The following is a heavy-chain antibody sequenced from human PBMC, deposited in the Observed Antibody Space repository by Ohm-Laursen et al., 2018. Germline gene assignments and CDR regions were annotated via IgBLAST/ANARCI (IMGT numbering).Heavy chain of an antibody. D-gene: IGHD3-16*02. CDR2: INPNSGGT. CDR3: ARDWALGELSLYYYFDY. Sequence: ASVKVSCKASGYTFTGYYMHWVRQAPGQGLEWMGWINPNSGGTNYAQKFQGRVTMTRDTSISTAYMELSRLRSDDTAVYYCARDWALGELSLYYYFDYWGQGTLVTVSS. CDR1: GYTFTGYY. V-gene: IGHV1-2*02. J-gene: IGHJ4*02.